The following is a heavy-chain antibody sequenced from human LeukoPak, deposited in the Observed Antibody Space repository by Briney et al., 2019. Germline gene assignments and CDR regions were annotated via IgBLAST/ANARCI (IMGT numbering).Heavy chain of an antibody. CDR1: GYTLTELS. CDR2: YVPEDGET. V-gene: IGHV1-24*01. D-gene: IGHD2-8*01. CDR3: ATDSYAMDGTYGY. J-gene: IGHJ4*02. Sequence: VSVKVSCKVSGYTLTELSMHWVRQAPGQGLEWMGGYVPEDGETIYTQKFQGRVTMTEDTSTDTAYMELSSLRAEDTAVYYCATDSYAMDGTYGYWGQGTLVTVSS.